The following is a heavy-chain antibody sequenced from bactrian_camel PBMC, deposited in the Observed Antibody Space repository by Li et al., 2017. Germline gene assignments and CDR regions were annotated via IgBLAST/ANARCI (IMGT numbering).Heavy chain of an antibody. CDR1: GSDYSSTC. V-gene: IGHV3S53*01. Sequence: VQLVESGGGSVPNGGSLRLSCVASGSDYSSTCMGWFRQAPGKEREGVAAIDNAGRSSYADFVTRRFTISRDTAENALHLEMNMLKPEDTAKYYCAARKGPAWSCGIQAQGAPVMEYDYWGQGTQVTVS. CDR3: AARKGPAWSCGIQAQGAPVMEYDY. J-gene: IGHJ4*01. D-gene: IGHD3*01. CDR2: IDNAGRS.